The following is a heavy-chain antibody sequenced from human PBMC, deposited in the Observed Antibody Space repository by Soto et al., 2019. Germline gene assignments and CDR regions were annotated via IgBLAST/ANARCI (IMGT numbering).Heavy chain of an antibody. CDR2: IYYSGST. CDR3: AGGGGQWLVLRANYFDY. D-gene: IGHD6-19*01. CDR1: GGSISSSSYY. V-gene: IGHV4-39*01. Sequence: SETLSLTCTVSGGSISSSSYYWGWIRQPPGKGLEWIGSIYYSGSTYYNPSLKSRVTISVYTSKNQFSLKLSSVTAADTAVYYCAGGGGQWLVLRANYFDYWGQGTLVTVPS. J-gene: IGHJ4*02.